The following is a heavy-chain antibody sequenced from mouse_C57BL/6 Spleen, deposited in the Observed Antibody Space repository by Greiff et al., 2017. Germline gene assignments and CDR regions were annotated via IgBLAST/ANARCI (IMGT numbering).Heavy chain of an antibody. CDR1: GYTFTGYW. CDR2: ILPGSGST. CDR3: ARLGLLYYAMDY. J-gene: IGHJ4*01. V-gene: IGHV1-9*01. Sequence: VQLQQSGAELMKPGASVKLSCKATGYTFTGYWIEWVKQRPGHGLEWIGEILPGSGSTNYNEKFKSKATLTVDTSSSTAYMQLSSLTSEDSAVYYCARLGLLYYAMDYWGQGTSVTVSS. D-gene: IGHD1-1*01.